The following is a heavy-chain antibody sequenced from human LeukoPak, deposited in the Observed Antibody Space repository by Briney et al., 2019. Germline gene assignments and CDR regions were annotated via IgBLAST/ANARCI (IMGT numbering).Heavy chain of an antibody. Sequence: GGSLRLSCAASGFTFSNYWMHWVRQAPGKGLVWVSCINSDGGSTIYADSVKGRFTISRDNANNALYLQMNSLGAEDTAVYYCARGRSGAFDMWGQGTMVTVSS. CDR3: ARGRSGAFDM. CDR2: INSDGGST. V-gene: IGHV3-74*01. J-gene: IGHJ3*02. CDR1: GFTFSNYW. D-gene: IGHD1-26*01.